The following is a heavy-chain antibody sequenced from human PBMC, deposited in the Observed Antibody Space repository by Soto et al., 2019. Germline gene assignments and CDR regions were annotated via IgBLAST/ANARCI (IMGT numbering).Heavy chain of an antibody. CDR3: ARDRAYGISGY. V-gene: IGHV1-3*01. Sequence: QVQLVQSGAEVKKPGASVKVSCKASGYTFNTYAMQWVRQAPGQRLEWMGWINAGNGNTKYSQKFQGRVTNSRDTSARTAYMELSSLRSADTAVYYCARDRAYGISGYWGEGTLVTVSS. CDR2: INAGNGNT. CDR1: GYTFNTYA. J-gene: IGHJ4*02. D-gene: IGHD3-9*01.